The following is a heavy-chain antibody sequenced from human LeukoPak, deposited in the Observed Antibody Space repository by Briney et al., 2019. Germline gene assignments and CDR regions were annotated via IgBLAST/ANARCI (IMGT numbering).Heavy chain of an antibody. J-gene: IGHJ4*02. V-gene: IGHV1-69*13. CDR2: IIPIFGTA. D-gene: IGHD3-22*01. Sequence: SVKVSCKASGGTFSSYAISWVRQAPGQGLEWMGGIIPIFGTANYAQKFQGRVTITADESTSTAYMELSSLRSEDTAVYYCARSSFSGYYDSSGCYVFDYWGQGTLVTVSS. CDR1: GGTFSSYA. CDR3: ARSSFSGYYDSSGCYVFDY.